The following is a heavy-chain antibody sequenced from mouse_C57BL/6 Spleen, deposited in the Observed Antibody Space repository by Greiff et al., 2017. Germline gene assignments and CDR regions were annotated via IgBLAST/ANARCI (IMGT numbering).Heavy chain of an antibody. V-gene: IGHV1-55*01. D-gene: IGHD2-1*01. Sequence: VQLQQPGAELVKPGASVKMSCKASGYTFTSYWITWVKQRPGQGLEWIGEIYPGSGSTNYNEKFKSKATLNVDTSSSTAYMQLSSLTSEDSAVYYCARDGGNYVFDYWGQGTTLTVSS. CDR2: IYPGSGST. CDR3: ARDGGNYVFDY. CDR1: GYTFTSYW. J-gene: IGHJ2*01.